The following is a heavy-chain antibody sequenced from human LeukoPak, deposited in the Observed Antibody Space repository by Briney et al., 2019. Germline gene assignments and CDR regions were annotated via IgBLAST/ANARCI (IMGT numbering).Heavy chain of an antibody. V-gene: IGHV1-69*13. D-gene: IGHD1-26*01. Sequence: GASVKVSCKASGGTFSSYAISWVRQAPGQGLEWMGGIIPIFGTANYAQKFQGRVTITADESTSTAYMELSSLRSEDTAVYYCARAHEWELPPSFDYWGQGTLVTVSS. CDR3: ARAHEWELPPSFDY. CDR2: IIPIFGTA. CDR1: GGTFSSYA. J-gene: IGHJ4*02.